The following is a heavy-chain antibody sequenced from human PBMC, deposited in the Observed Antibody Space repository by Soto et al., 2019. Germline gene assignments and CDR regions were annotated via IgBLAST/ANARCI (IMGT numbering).Heavy chain of an antibody. CDR2: TYYRSKWYN. J-gene: IGHJ3*02. CDR1: GDSVSSNSAA. V-gene: IGHV6-1*01. Sequence: PSQTLSLTCAISGDSVSSNSAAWNWIRQSPSRGLEWLGRTYYRSKWYNDCAVSVKSRITINPDTSKNQFSLQLNSVTPEDTAVYYCARDSPGTMIVVDGASDIWGQGTMVTVSS. D-gene: IGHD3-22*01. CDR3: ARDSPGTMIVVDGASDI.